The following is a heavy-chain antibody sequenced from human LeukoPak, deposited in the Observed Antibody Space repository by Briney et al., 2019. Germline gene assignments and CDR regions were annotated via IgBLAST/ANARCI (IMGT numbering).Heavy chain of an antibody. CDR1: GFTFSSYA. J-gene: IGHJ4*02. CDR2: IRYDGSNK. CDR3: ARGGSYGSVDY. Sequence: PGGSLRLSCAASGFTFSSYAMSWVRQAPGKGLEWVAFIRYDGSNKYYADSVKGRFTISRDNSKNTLYLQTNSLRAEDTAVYYCARGGSYGSVDYWGQGTLVIVSS. D-gene: IGHD1-26*01. V-gene: IGHV3-30*02.